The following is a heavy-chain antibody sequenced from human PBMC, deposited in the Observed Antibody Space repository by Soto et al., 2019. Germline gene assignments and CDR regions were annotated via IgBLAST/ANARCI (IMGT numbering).Heavy chain of an antibody. CDR1: GGSISSSSYY. Sequence: KTSETLSLTCTVSGGSISSSSYYWGWIRQPPGKGLEWIGSIYYSGSTYYNPSLKSRVTISVDTSKNQFSLKLSSVTAADTAVYYCARHHVGAPLPGWFDPWGQGTLVTVSS. D-gene: IGHD1-26*01. V-gene: IGHV4-39*01. CDR3: ARHHVGAPLPGWFDP. J-gene: IGHJ5*02. CDR2: IYYSGST.